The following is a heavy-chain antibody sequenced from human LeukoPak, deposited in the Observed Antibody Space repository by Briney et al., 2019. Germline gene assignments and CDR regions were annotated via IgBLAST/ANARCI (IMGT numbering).Heavy chain of an antibody. V-gene: IGHV3-13*01. CDR1: GFTFSSYD. D-gene: IGHD3-22*01. CDR3: ASSYDSSGYDY. CDR2: IGTAGDT. J-gene: IGHJ4*02. Sequence: PGGSLRLSCAASGFTFSSYDMHWVRQATGKGLEWVSAIGTAGDTYYPGSVKGRFTISRENAKNSLYLQMNSLRAGDTAVYYCASSYDSSGYDYWGQGTLVTVSS.